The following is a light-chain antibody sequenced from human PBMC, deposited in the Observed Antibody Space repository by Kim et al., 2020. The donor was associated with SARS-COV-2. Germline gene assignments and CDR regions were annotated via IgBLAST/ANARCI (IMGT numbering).Light chain of an antibody. CDR2: AAS. Sequence: DIQMTQSPSSVSASVGDRVTITCRASQDISNWLAWYQQKPGKAPNLLIYAASSLQSGVPSRFSGSGSGTDFTLTISSLQPEDFATYYCQQANSFPLTFGEGTKVDIK. V-gene: IGKV1-12*02. CDR3: QQANSFPLT. J-gene: IGKJ1*01. CDR1: QDISNW.